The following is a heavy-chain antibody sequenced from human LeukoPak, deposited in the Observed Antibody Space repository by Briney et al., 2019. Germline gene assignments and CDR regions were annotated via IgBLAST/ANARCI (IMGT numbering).Heavy chain of an antibody. CDR2: INHSGST. D-gene: IGHD3-3*01. CDR1: GGSFSGYY. J-gene: IGHJ4*02. V-gene: IGHV4-34*01. Sequence: SETLSLTCAVYGGSFSGYYWSWIRHPPGKGLEWIGEINHSGSTNYNPSLKSRVTISVDTSKNQFSLKLSSVTAADTAVYYCARDRITIFGVVIMGFDYWGQGTLVTVSS. CDR3: ARDRITIFGVVIMGFDY.